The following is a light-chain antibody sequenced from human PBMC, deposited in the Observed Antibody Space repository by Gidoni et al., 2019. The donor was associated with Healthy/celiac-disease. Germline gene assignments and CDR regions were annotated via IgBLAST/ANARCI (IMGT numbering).Light chain of an antibody. V-gene: IGKV4-1*01. CDR3: QQYYSTPLYT. Sequence: IVMTKPPDSLAVSLGERATINCKSSQSVLYSSNNKNYLAWYQQKPGQPPKLLIYWASTRESGVPDRFSGSGSGTDFTLTISSLQAEDVAVYYCQQYYSTPLYTFGQGTKLEIK. CDR2: WAS. J-gene: IGKJ2*01. CDR1: QSVLYSSNNKNY.